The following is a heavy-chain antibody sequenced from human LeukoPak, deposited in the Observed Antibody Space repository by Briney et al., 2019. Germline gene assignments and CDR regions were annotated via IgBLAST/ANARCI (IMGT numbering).Heavy chain of an antibody. V-gene: IGHV3-21*04. CDR1: GFTFSSYS. D-gene: IGHD6-6*01. J-gene: IGHJ4*02. Sequence: PGGSLRLSCAASGFTFSSYSMNWVRQAPGKGLEWVSSISSSSSYIYYADSVKGRFTISRANAKNSLYLQMNSLRVEDTAMYYCARKFSYSSSAYNPHYFDFWGQGIQVTVAS. CDR2: ISSSSSYI. CDR3: ARKFSYSSSAYNPHYFDF.